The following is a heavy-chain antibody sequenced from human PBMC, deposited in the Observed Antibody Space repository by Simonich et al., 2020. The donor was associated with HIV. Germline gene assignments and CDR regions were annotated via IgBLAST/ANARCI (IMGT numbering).Heavy chain of an antibody. CDR3: ALALDEYSSGWYYEFDY. CDR1: GFTFSNYG. CDR2: IWYNGRNK. D-gene: IGHD6-19*01. Sequence: QVRLVESGGGVVQPGRSLRLSCAASGFTFSNYGMHWVRQAPGKGLEWVAVIWYNGRNKKYADSVKGRFTIARDKSKNTLYLQMNSLRAEDTAVYYCALALDEYSSGWYYEFDYWGQGTLVTVSA. J-gene: IGHJ4*02. V-gene: IGHV3-33*01.